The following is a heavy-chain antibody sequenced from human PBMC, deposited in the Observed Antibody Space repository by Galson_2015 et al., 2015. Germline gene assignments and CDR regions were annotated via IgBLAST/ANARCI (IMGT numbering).Heavy chain of an antibody. J-gene: IGHJ5*02. D-gene: IGHD3-10*01. V-gene: IGHV1-18*01. CDR1: GGTFSSYA. CDR3: ANMVRGVGWFDP. Sequence: SVKVSCKASGGTFSSYAISWVRQAPGQGLEWMGWISAYNGNTNYAQKLQGRVTMTTDTSTSTAYMELRSLRSDDTAVYYCANMVRGVGWFDPWGQGTLVTVSS. CDR2: ISAYNGNT.